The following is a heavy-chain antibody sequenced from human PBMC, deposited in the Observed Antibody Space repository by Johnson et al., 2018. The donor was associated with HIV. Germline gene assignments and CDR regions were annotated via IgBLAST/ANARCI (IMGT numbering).Heavy chain of an antibody. Sequence: QVQLVESGGNVVQPGRSQRLSCAASGFIFSDYYMRWIRQAPGKGLEWVSYISSSGSTIYYADSVKGRFTISRDNAKNSLYLQMNSLRPEDTAVYYCARDRLLWFRELWPHDALDIWGQGTMVTVSS. V-gene: IGHV3-11*04. J-gene: IGHJ3*02. D-gene: IGHD3-10*01. CDR2: ISSSGSTI. CDR3: ARDRLLWFRELWPHDALDI. CDR1: GFIFSDYY.